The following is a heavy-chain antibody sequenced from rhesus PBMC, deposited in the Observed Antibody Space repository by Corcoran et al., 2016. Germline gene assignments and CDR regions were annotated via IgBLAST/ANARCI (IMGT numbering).Heavy chain of an antibody. CDR2: ISDTGGRT. CDR1: GGSLSSNW. J-gene: IGHJ5-1*01. CDR3: ARAVGYGSNDRFDV. V-gene: IGHV4-173*01. Sequence: QLQLQESGPGLVKPSETLSLTCAVSGGSLSSNWWSLIRQPPGRGLEWIGRISDTGGRTRYNPSLKSRVTISTDTSKNQLSLKLISVTAADTAVYYCARAVGYGSNDRFDVGGPGVLVTVSS. D-gene: IGHD4-29*01.